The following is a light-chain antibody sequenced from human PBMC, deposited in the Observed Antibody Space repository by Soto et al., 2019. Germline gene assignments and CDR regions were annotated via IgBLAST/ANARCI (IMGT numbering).Light chain of an antibody. CDR2: EVS. J-gene: IGLJ1*01. CDR1: SSDVGRYNY. CDR3: SSYTSSGTLV. Sequence: QSAVTQPASVSGSPGLSITISCTGTSSDVGRYNYVSWYQHHPGKAPKLMIYEVSNRPSGVSNRFSGSKSGNTASLTISGLQAEDEAEYYCSSYTSSGTLVFGTGTKLTVL. V-gene: IGLV2-14*01.